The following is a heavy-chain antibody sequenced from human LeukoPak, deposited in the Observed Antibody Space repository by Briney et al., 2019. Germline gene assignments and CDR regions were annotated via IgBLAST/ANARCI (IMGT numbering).Heavy chain of an antibody. CDR3: ARFKGSYYFSFDY. J-gene: IGHJ4*02. CDR1: GYSFTSCW. CDR2: IYPGDSDT. V-gene: IGHV5-51*01. D-gene: IGHD1-26*01. Sequence: RGESLKISCKGSGYSFTSCWIGWVRQMPGKGLEWMGIIYPGDSDTRYSPSFQGQVTISADKSISTAYLQWSSLKASDTAMYYCARFKGSYYFSFDYWGQGTLVTVSS.